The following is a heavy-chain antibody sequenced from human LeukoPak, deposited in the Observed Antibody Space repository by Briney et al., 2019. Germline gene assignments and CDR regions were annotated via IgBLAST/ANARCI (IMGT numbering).Heavy chain of an antibody. V-gene: IGHV4-34*01. CDR3: TRAVAGHPD. D-gene: IGHD6-19*01. CDR1: GVPFSNYY. J-gene: IGHJ4*02. CDR2: INHSGYT. Sequence: PSETLSLTCGGSGVPFSNYYWSWVRKSPRQGLEWIGEINHSGYTNYNPSLKSRVTMSIDTSKNQFSLKLTSVTAADAGVYYCTRAVAGHPDWGQGTLVTVSS.